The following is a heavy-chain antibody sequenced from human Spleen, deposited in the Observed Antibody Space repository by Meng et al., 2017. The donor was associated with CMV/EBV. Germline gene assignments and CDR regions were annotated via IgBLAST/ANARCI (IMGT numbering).Heavy chain of an antibody. V-gene: IGHV4-39*07. Sequence: SETLSLTCTVSGGSINSSPYYWGWIRQPPGKGLEWIGTIYYSGSTYTYYNPSLKSRVTISVDTSKNQFSLKLSSVTAADTAVYYCARGYCSSTSCYSYSVWGQGTTVTVSS. CDR1: GGSINSSPYY. D-gene: IGHD2-2*01. J-gene: IGHJ6*02. CDR2: IYYSGSTYT. CDR3: ARGYCSSTSCYSYSV.